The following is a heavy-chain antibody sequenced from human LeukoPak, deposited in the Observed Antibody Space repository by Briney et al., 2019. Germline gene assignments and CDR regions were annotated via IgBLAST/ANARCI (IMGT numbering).Heavy chain of an antibody. CDR1: GFTFSDYY. J-gene: IGHJ4*02. V-gene: IGHV3-15*01. D-gene: IGHD5-12*01. CDR2: IKSKTDGGTT. CDR3: TTAAVATIIDY. Sequence: GGSLRLSCAASGFTFSDYYMSWIRQAPGKGLEWVGRIKSKTDGGTTDYAAPVKGRFTISRDDSKNTLYLQMNSLKTEDTAVYYCTTAAVATIIDYWGQGTLVTVSS.